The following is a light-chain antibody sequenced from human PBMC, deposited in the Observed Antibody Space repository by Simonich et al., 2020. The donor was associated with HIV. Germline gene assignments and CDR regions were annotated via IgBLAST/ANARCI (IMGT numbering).Light chain of an antibody. CDR1: QSVSNN. J-gene: IGKJ5*01. Sequence: EIVMTQSPATLSVSPGKSLTLSCRAGQSVSNNLAWYQQKPGQAPRLLIYGASTRATGIPARFSGSGSGTEFTLTITSMQSEDFAVYYCQQYNYWLITFGQGTRLEIK. CDR2: GAS. CDR3: QQYNYWLIT. V-gene: IGKV3-15*01.